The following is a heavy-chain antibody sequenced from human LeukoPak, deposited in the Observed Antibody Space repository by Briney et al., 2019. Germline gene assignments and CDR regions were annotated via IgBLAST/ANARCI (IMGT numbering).Heavy chain of an antibody. J-gene: IGHJ6*04. V-gene: IGHV3-21*01. CDR2: ISSSSSYI. D-gene: IGHD2-21*01. CDR3: ARIYCGTIWSDGRQFVDV. CDR1: GFTFSSYS. Sequence: RGSLRLSCAASGFTFSSYSMNWVRQAPGKGLEWVSSISSSSSYIYYADSVKGRFTISRDNAKNSLYLQMNSLRAEDTAVYYCARIYCGTIWSDGRQFVDVWGKGTTVTVSS.